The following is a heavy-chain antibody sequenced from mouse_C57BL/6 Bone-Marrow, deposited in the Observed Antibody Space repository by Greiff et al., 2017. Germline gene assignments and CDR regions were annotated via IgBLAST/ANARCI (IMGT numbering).Heavy chain of an antibody. CDR2: IYPGDGDT. V-gene: IGHV1-82*01. CDR1: GYAFSSSW. D-gene: IGHD1-1*01. Sequence: QVQLKESGPELVKPGASVKISCKASGYAFSSSWMNWVKQRPGKGLEWIGRIYPGDGDTNYNGKFKGKATLTADKSSSTAYMQLSSLTSEDSAVYFCAKITTVVAPDYAMDYWGQGTSVTVSS. CDR3: AKITTVVAPDYAMDY. J-gene: IGHJ4*01.